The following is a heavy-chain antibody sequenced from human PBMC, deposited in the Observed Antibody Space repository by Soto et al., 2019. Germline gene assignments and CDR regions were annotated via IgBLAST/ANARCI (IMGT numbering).Heavy chain of an antibody. CDR3: AKDAYYYDSSGGSCYSRDY. D-gene: IGHD2-15*01. V-gene: IGHV3-23*01. Sequence: GGSLRLSCAASGFTFSSYAMSWVRQAPGKGLEWVSAISGSGGSTYYADSVKGRFTISRDNSKNTLYLKMKSLRAEDTAVYYCAKDAYYYDSSGGSCYSRDYWGQGTLVTVSS. CDR1: GFTFSSYA. CDR2: ISGSGGST. J-gene: IGHJ4*02.